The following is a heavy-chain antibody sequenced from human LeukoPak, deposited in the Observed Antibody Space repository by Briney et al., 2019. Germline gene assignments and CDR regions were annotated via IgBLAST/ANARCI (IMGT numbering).Heavy chain of an antibody. Sequence: GGSLRLSCAASGFTVSSNYMSWVRQAPGKGLEWVSVIYSGGSTYYADSVKGRFTISRDNSKNTLYLQMNSLGAEDTAVYYCARDYCSGGSCYFDYWGQGTLVTVSS. J-gene: IGHJ4*02. CDR1: GFTVSSNY. V-gene: IGHV3-53*01. D-gene: IGHD2-15*01. CDR3: ARDYCSGGSCYFDY. CDR2: IYSGGST.